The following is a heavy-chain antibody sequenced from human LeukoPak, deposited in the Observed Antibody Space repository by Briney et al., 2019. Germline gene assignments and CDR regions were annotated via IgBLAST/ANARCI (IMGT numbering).Heavy chain of an antibody. Sequence: SVKVSCKASGATFNNYVVTWVRQALGQGLEWMGMIIPSLDIAKYAQKSQGRVTITADKSTSTAYMELRSLRSEDTAVYYCARGFGGSSGSSDYYGMDVWGQGTTVTVSS. J-gene: IGHJ6*02. CDR3: ARGFGGSSGSSDYYGMDV. CDR1: GATFNNYV. V-gene: IGHV1-69*04. D-gene: IGHD6-19*01. CDR2: IIPSLDIA.